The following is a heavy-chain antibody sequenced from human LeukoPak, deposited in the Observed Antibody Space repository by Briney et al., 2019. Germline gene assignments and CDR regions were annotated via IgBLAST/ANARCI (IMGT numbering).Heavy chain of an antibody. CDR2: IYHSGST. CDR1: GYSISSGYY. V-gene: IGHV4-38-2*02. D-gene: IGHD6-13*01. J-gene: IGHJ5*02. Sequence: SETLSLTCAVSGYSISSGYYWGWIRQPPGKGLEWIGSIYHSGSTYYNPSLKSRVTISVDTSKNQFSLKLSSVTAADTAVYYCARDSSSFPFDPWGQGTLVTVSP. CDR3: ARDSSSFPFDP.